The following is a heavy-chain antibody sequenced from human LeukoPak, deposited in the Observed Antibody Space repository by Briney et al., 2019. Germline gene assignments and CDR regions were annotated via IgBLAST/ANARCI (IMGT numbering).Heavy chain of an antibody. Sequence: GGSLRHSCAASGFIFSNYAMSCVRQAPGKGLEWVSGIINGGGITYYADSVKGRFTISRDNSKNTLYLQMNSLRAEDAARYYCAELLVDIVGASDFDYWGQGTLVTVSS. CDR1: GFIFSNYA. J-gene: IGHJ4*02. D-gene: IGHD1-26*01. CDR3: AELLVDIVGASDFDY. CDR2: IINGGGIT. V-gene: IGHV3-23*01.